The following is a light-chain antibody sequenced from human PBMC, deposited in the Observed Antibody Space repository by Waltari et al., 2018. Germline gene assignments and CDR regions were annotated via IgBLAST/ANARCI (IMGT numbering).Light chain of an antibody. CDR2: DTS. CDR1: QSVSRS. CDR3: QKYASLPAT. V-gene: IGKV3-20*01. J-gene: IGKJ1*01. Sequence: EVVLTQSPGPLSLSPGEGATLSCRASQSVSRSLAWYQQKPGQAPRLLIYDTSRRATGIPDRFSGSGSGTDFSLTISRLEPEDFAMYYCQKYASLPATFGQGTKVEIK.